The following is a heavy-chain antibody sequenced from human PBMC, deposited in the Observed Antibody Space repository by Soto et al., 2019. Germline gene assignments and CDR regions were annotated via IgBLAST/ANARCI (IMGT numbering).Heavy chain of an antibody. CDR3: ARDCGRCYSGFDS. J-gene: IGHJ4*02. V-gene: IGHV3-74*01. D-gene: IGHD2-15*01. CDR1: GFTFSNYW. CDR2: IKSDGSGTTI. Sequence: GGSLRLSCAASGFTFSNYWMHWVRQAPGKGPMWVSRIKSDGSGTTIFYADSVQGRFTISRDNAKKSLYLEINSLRAEDTAVYYCARDCGRCYSGFDSWGQGTLVTVSS.